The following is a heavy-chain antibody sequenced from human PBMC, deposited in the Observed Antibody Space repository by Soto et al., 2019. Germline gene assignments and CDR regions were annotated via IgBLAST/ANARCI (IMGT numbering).Heavy chain of an antibody. V-gene: IGHV3-64D*06. CDR1: GFTFSSYA. CDR3: VKGGGEGYYFDY. D-gene: IGHD7-27*01. Sequence: PGGSLRLSCSASGFTFSSYAMHWVRQAPGKGLEYVSAINSNGGTTYYADSVKGRFTISRDNSKNTLYLQMSSLRAEDTAVYYCVKGGGEGYYFDYWGQGTLVTVSS. J-gene: IGHJ4*02. CDR2: INSNGGTT.